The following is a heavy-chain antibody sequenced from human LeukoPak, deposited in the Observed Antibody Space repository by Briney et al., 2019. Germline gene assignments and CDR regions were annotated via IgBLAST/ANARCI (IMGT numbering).Heavy chain of an antibody. CDR1: GLTLSDHY. CDR3: ARIGYSDPNFDY. Sequence: GGSLRLSCAASGLTLSDHYMDWVRQAPGKGPEWVGRLRNKADRSTAEYAASVKGRFIISRDDSKNSLYLQMNSLKTEDTAVYYCARIGYSDPNFDYWGQGTLVTVSS. J-gene: IGHJ4*02. CDR2: LRNKADRSTA. V-gene: IGHV3-72*01. D-gene: IGHD5-18*01.